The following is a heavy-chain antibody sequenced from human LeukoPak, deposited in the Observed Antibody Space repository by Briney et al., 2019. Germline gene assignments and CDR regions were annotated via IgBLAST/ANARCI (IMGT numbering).Heavy chain of an antibody. CDR2: ISGSGGST. CDR3: ARRVYYDNSGYSY. V-gene: IGHV3-23*01. D-gene: IGHD3-22*01. J-gene: IGHJ4*02. Sequence: GGSLRLSCAASGFTFSSYAMSWVRQAPGKGLEWVSAISGSGGSTYYADSVKGRFTISRDNSKNTLYLQMNSLSAEDTATYYCARRVYYDNSGYSYWGQGTLVTVSS. CDR1: GFTFSSYA.